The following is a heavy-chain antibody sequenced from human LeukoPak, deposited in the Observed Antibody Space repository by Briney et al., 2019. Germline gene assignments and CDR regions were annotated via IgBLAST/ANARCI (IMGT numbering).Heavy chain of an antibody. CDR1: GGSFSGYY. V-gene: IGHV4-34*01. D-gene: IGHD7-27*01. Sequence: NTSETLSLTCAVYGGSFSGYYWSWIRQPPGKGLEWIGEINHSGSTNYNPSLKSRVTISVDTSKNQFSLKLSSVTAADTAVYYCASRSWGQPSDYWGQGTLVTVSS. CDR3: ASRSWGQPSDY. J-gene: IGHJ4*02. CDR2: INHSGST.